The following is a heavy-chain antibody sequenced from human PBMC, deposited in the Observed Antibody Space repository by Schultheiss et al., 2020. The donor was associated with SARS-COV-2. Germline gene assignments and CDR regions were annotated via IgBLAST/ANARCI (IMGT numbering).Heavy chain of an antibody. CDR3: ARVEGITMVRGAQYNWFDP. V-gene: IGHV1-2*02. CDR1: GYTFSGYY. D-gene: IGHD3-10*01. CDR2: IKPNSGAT. Sequence: ASVKVSCKASGYTFSGYYMHWVRQAPGQGLEWMGWIKPNSGATNYAQKSQGRVTMTRDTSISTAYMELSRLRSNDTAVYYCARVEGITMVRGAQYNWFDPWGQGTLVTVSS. J-gene: IGHJ5*02.